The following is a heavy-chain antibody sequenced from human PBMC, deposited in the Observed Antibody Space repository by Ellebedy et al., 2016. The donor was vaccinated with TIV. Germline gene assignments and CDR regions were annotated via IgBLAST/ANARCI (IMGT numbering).Heavy chain of an antibody. D-gene: IGHD5-12*01. CDR3: ARRKREGDYDYFGFDH. CDR2: ISSGGIT. J-gene: IGHJ4*02. V-gene: IGHV3-23*01. CDR1: GFTFSASG. Sequence: PGGSLRLSCAASGFTFSASGMTWARQAQGKGLEWVSGISSGGITYYADSVRGRFTISRDNSKNTLYLQMNSLRVEDTAVYFCARRKREGDYDYFGFDHWGQGTLVTVSS.